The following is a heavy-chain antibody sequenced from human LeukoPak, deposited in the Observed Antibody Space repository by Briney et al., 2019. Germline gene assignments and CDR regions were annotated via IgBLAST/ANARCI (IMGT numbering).Heavy chain of an antibody. Sequence: PGGSLRLSCAASGFTLSSYGMHWVRQAPGKGLEWVAVISYDGSNKYYADSVKGPFTISRDNSKNTLYLQMNSLRAEDTAVYYCAKDWVDSSHDAFDIWGEATMVSVSS. CDR2: ISYDGSNK. CDR1: GFTLSSYG. J-gene: IGHJ3*02. V-gene: IGHV3-30*18. D-gene: IGHD3-22*01. CDR3: AKDWVDSSHDAFDI.